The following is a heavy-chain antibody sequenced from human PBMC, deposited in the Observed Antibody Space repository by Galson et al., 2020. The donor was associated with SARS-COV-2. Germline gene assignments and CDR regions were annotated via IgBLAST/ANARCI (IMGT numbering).Heavy chain of an antibody. CDR1: GDSVSSNRAA. CDR3: AARIASAGSDAFDV. V-gene: IGHV6-1*01. CDR2: TYYRSKWYN. Sequence: SQTLSLTCAISGDSVSSNRAAWNWIRQSPSRGLEWLGRTYYRSKWYNDYAVSVKSRITINADTSKNQFSLQLNSVTPEDTAVYYCAARIASAGSDAFDVWGQGTMVTVSS. D-gene: IGHD6-13*01. J-gene: IGHJ3*01.